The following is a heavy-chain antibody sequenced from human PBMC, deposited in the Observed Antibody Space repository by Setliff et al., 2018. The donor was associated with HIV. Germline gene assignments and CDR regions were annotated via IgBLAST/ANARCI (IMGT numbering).Heavy chain of an antibody. CDR1: DGSFSGYY. J-gene: IGHJ4*02. Sequence: SETLSLTCAVNDGSFSGYYWTWIRQPPGKGLEWIGEISHSGSPNYNPSLKSRVTISVDTSKNQFSLKLSSVTAADTAVYYCARGEYYFDYWGQGTLVTVSS. CDR3: ARGEYYFDY. V-gene: IGHV4-34*01. CDR2: ISHSGSP.